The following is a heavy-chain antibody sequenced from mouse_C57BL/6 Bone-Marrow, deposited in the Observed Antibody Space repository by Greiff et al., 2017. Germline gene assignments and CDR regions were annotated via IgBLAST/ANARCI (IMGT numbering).Heavy chain of an antibody. D-gene: IGHD2-5*01. CDR2: IYPSDSET. CDR3: ARVDYSNPNAMDY. Sequence: QVHVKQSGAELVRPGSSVKLSCKASGYTFTSYWMDWVKQRPGQGLEWIGNIYPSDSETHYNQKFKDKATLTVDKSSSTAYMQLSSLTSEDAAVYYCARVDYSNPNAMDYWGQGTSVTVSS. V-gene: IGHV1-61*01. J-gene: IGHJ4*01. CDR1: GYTFTSYW.